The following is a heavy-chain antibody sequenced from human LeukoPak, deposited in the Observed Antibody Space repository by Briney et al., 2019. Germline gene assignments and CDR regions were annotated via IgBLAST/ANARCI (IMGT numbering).Heavy chain of an antibody. Sequence: SQTLSLTCAISGDSVSSNSATWHWIRQSPSRGLEWLGRTYYRSKWYNDYAVSVRSRITINADTSKNQFSLQLNSVTPEDTALYYCARARSGLFGFWGQGTLVTVSS. CDR2: TYYRSKWYN. CDR3: ARARSGLFGF. D-gene: IGHD6-19*01. CDR1: GDSVSSNSAT. V-gene: IGHV6-1*01. J-gene: IGHJ4*02.